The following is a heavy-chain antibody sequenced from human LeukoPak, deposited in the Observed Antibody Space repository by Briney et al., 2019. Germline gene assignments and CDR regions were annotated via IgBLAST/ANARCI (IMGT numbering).Heavy chain of an antibody. D-gene: IGHD6-19*01. V-gene: IGHV4-59*01. Sequence: SETLSLTCTVSGGSISSYYWSWIRQPPGKGLEWIGYIYYSGSTNYNPSLKSRVTISVDTSKNQFSLKLSSVTAADTAVHYCARADEVAVAGFDYWGQGTLVTVSS. CDR3: ARADEVAVAGFDY. CDR2: IYYSGST. CDR1: GGSISSYY. J-gene: IGHJ4*02.